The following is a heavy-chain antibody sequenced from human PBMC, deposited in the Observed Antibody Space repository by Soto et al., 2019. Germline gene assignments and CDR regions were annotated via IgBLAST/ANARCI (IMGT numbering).Heavy chain of an antibody. D-gene: IGHD6-13*01. Sequence: PGGSLRLSCAASGFTFSGSSMHGVRQASGKGLEWVGRIRGKTDTYATAYAAPVRGRFTISRDDSKNTAYLQMNSLKTEDTAVYFCTKRIGAYAMDVWGQGTTVTVSS. V-gene: IGHV3-73*01. CDR2: IRGKTDTYAT. J-gene: IGHJ6*02. CDR1: GFTFSGSS. CDR3: TKRIGAYAMDV.